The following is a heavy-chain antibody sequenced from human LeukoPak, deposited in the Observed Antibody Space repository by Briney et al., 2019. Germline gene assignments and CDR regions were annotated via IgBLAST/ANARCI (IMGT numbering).Heavy chain of an antibody. V-gene: IGHV4-59*01. Sequence: PSETLSLTCSVSGDSMRSYSWTWIRQPPGKGPEWIGDIFYSGNTNYNPSLKSRVTISVDTSKNQFSLKLSSVTAADTAVYYCARAHSLVHDAFDIWGQGTMVTVSS. CDR2: IFYSGNT. CDR1: GDSMRSYS. CDR3: ARAHSLVHDAFDI. J-gene: IGHJ3*02. D-gene: IGHD3-10*01.